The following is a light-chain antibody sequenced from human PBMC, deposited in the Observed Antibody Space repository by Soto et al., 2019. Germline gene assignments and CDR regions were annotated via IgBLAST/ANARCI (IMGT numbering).Light chain of an antibody. CDR2: AAS. CDR1: QGISSW. J-gene: IGKJ5*01. CDR3: QQANTFPLT. Sequence: DTHLTQSPSSLSSSLGDRITSTCRASQGISSWLAWYQQKPGKAPKVXIYAASSLQSGVPSRFRGSGSGTHFTLTISSLQTEDFATYYCQQANTFPLTFGHGTRLEI. V-gene: IGKV1D-12*01.